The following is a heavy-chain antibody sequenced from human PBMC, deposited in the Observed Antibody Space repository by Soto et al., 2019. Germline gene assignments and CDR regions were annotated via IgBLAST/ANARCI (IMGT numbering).Heavy chain of an antibody. CDR3: AIDIVGATKAYYFDY. V-gene: IGHV1-69*13. D-gene: IGHD1-26*01. CDR1: GGTFSSYA. Sequence: SVKVSCKASGGTFSSYAISWVRQAPGQGLEWMGGIIPIFGTANYAQKFQGRVTITADESTSTAYVELSSLRSEDTAVYYCAIDIVGATKAYYFDYWGQGTLVTVSS. CDR2: IIPIFGTA. J-gene: IGHJ4*02.